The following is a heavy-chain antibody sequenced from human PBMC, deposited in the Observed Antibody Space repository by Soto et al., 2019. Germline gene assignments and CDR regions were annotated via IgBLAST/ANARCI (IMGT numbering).Heavy chain of an antibody. Sequence: SETLSLTSTVPNSLGDRSTYTWAWVRQPTRRGLGGVGGIYNRGRTYYNPSLNSRVTVSVDTSKNQFSLKVTSVTAADTAVYYCARLNGYCISSSCHGHYAMDVWGRGTTVT. CDR3: ARLNGYCISSSCHGHYAMDV. D-gene: IGHD2-2*01. CDR2: IYNRGRT. CDR1: NSLGDRSTYT. V-gene: IGHV4-39*01. J-gene: IGHJ6*02.